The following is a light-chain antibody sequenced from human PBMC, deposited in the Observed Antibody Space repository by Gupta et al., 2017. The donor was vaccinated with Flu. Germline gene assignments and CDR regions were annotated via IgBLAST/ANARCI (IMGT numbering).Light chain of an antibody. J-gene: IGKJ4*01. CDR1: QSFSNY. Sequence: PSTLSASVGDRVTITCRARQSFSNYLAWYQQKPGKAPRLLIYKASKVESGVPSRFSDSGSGTEFTLTISSRQPDDFATYYCQQEKSYPITFGGGTKVEIK. CDR3: QQEKSYPIT. V-gene: IGKV1-5*03. CDR2: KAS.